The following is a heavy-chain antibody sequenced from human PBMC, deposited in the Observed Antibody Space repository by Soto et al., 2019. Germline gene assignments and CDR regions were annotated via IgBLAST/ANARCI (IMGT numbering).Heavy chain of an antibody. CDR2: FDPEDGET. CDR3: ATGDRTVAGSDY. CDR1: GYTLTELS. D-gene: IGHD6-19*01. Sequence: RASVKVSCKVSGYTLTELSMHWVRQAPGKGLEWMGGFDPEDGETIYAQKFQGRVTMTEDTSTDTAYMELSSLRSEDTAVYYCATGDRTVAGSDYWGQGTLVTVSS. V-gene: IGHV1-24*01. J-gene: IGHJ4*02.